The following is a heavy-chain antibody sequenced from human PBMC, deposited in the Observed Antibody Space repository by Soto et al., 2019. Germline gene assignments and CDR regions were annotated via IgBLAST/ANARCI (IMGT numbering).Heavy chain of an antibody. CDR1: GFTFGDYA. CDR2: ITSGLYGATT. D-gene: IGHD2-15*01. J-gene: IGHJ5*02. V-gene: IGHV3-49*03. Sequence: EVQLVESGGGLVQSGRSLRLSCTASGFTFGDYAMSWFRKAPGKGLEWIAFITSGLYGATTTYAASVKDRFTISRDDSKSIAYLQMNSLKTEDTAVYYCTRSLSFVASGRDWFDPWGQGTLVTVSS. CDR3: TRSLSFVASGRDWFDP.